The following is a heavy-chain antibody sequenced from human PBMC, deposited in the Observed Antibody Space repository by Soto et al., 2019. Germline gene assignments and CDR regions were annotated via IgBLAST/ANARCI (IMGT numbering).Heavy chain of an antibody. CDR1: GFTFDDYA. Sequence: GGSLRLSCAASGFTFDDYAMHWVRQAPGKGLEWVSGISWNSGSIGYADSVKGRFTISRDNAKNSLYLQMNSLRAEDTALYYCAKDGAAGRSYYYYYMDVWGKGTTVTVSS. J-gene: IGHJ6*03. CDR3: AKDGAAGRSYYYYYMDV. V-gene: IGHV3-9*01. CDR2: ISWNSGSI. D-gene: IGHD6-13*01.